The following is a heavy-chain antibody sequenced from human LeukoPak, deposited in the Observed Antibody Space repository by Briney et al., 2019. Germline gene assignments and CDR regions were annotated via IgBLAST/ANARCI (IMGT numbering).Heavy chain of an antibody. CDR3: VKDREREYFDY. CDR1: GFTFSSYG. Sequence: GGSLRLSCAASGFTFSSYGMHWGRQAPGKGLEWVAVISYDGSKKYYADSVQGRFTISRDNSKNTRYLQMNSLRAEDTAVYYCVKDREREYFDYWGQGPVVTVSS. D-gene: IGHD1-1*01. J-gene: IGHJ4*02. V-gene: IGHV3-30*18. CDR2: ISYDGSKK.